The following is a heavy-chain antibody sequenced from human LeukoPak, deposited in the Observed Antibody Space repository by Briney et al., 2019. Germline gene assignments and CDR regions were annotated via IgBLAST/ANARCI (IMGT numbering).Heavy chain of an antibody. CDR3: ARSPNSSGWPRIFDS. CDR1: GFTVSSNY. Sequence: PGGSLRLSCAASGFTVSSNYMSWVRQAPGKGLEWVSVIYSGGSTYYADSVKGRFTISRDNSKNTLYLQMNSLRAEDTAVYYCARSPNSSGWPRIFDSWGQGALVTVSS. CDR2: IYSGGST. V-gene: IGHV3-53*05. J-gene: IGHJ4*02. D-gene: IGHD6-19*01.